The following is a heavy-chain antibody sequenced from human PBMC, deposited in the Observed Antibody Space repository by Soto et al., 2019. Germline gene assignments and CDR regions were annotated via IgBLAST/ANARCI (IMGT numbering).Heavy chain of an antibody. CDR2: IIPIFGTA. Sequence: SVKVSCKASGGTFSSYAISWVRQAPGQGLEWMGGIIPIFGTANYAQKFQGRVTITADESTSTAYMELSSLRSEDTAVYYCAGCSVVRGEPSYYFDYWGQGTLVTVSS. CDR3: AGCSVVRGEPSYYFDY. J-gene: IGHJ4*02. CDR1: GGTFSSYA. D-gene: IGHD3-10*01. V-gene: IGHV1-69*13.